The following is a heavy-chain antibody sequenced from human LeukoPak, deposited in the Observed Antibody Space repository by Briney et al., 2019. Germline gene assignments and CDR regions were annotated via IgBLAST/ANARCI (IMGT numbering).Heavy chain of an antibody. D-gene: IGHD1-26*01. CDR1: GFTFTIYG. V-gene: IGHV1-18*01. J-gene: IGHJ5*02. Sequence: EASVKVSCKASGFTFTIYGMSWVRQAPGQRLEWVGWISGFTGATNYAQKFQGRLSMTIDTSTNTTYMDLRTVTSDDTAIYYCARALPGAATAHNWFDPWGEGTLVTVSS. CDR3: ARALPGAATAHNWFDP. CDR2: ISGFTGAT.